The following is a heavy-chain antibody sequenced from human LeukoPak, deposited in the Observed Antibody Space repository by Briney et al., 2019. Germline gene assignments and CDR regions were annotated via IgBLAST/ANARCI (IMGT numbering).Heavy chain of an antibody. CDR2: ISSSSSYI. Sequence: GGSLRLSCAASGFTFSSYSMNWVRQAPGKGLEWVSSISSSSSYIYYADSVKGRFTISRDNAKNSLYLQMNSLRAEDTAVYYCAREGHYDILTGYRYFDYWGQGTLVTVSS. J-gene: IGHJ4*02. V-gene: IGHV3-21*01. D-gene: IGHD3-9*01. CDR3: AREGHYDILTGYRYFDY. CDR1: GFTFSSYS.